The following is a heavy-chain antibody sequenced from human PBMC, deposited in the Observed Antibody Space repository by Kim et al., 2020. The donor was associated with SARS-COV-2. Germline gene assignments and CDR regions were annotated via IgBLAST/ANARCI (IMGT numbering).Heavy chain of an antibody. V-gene: IGHV3-21*01. Sequence: LSLTCAASGFTFSSYSMNWVRQAPGKGLEWVSSISSSSSYIYYADSVKGRFTISRDNAKNSLYLQMNSLRAEDTAVYYCARDGVFWSGYYNYFDYWGQGTLVTVSS. CDR2: ISSSSSYI. D-gene: IGHD3-3*01. CDR1: GFTFSSYS. CDR3: ARDGVFWSGYYNYFDY. J-gene: IGHJ4*02.